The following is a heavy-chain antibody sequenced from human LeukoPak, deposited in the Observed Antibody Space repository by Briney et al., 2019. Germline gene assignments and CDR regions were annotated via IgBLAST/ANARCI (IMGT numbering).Heavy chain of an antibody. V-gene: IGHV4-59*01. CDR2: IYYSGST. J-gene: IGHJ3*02. CDR1: GGSISSYY. Sequence: SETLCLTCTVSGGSISSYYWSWIRQPPGKGLEWIGYIYYSGSTNYNPSLKSRVTISVDTSKNQFSLKLSSVTAADTAVYYCARGLAFDIWGQGTMVTVSS. CDR3: ARGLAFDI.